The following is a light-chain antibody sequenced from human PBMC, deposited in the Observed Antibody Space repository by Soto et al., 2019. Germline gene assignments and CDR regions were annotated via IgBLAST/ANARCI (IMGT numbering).Light chain of an antibody. Sequence: ELVLTQSPVALPLSSGERATLSCTASQSVSSTLLTWYQQKPGQAPRLLIYGVSSRATGIPDRFSGSGSGTDFTLTISRVEPEDFAVYFCQHYGDSSWTFGQGSRVEIK. CDR1: QSVSSTL. CDR2: GVS. CDR3: QHYGDSSWT. V-gene: IGKV3-20*01. J-gene: IGKJ1*01.